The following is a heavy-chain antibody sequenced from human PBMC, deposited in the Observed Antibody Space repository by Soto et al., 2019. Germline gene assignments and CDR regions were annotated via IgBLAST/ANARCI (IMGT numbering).Heavy chain of an antibody. CDR1: GGTFSSYA. Sequence: SVKVSCKASGGTFSSYAISWVRQAPGQGLEWMGCIIPIFGTANYAQNFQGRVTITAGESKSTAYMEMSSLRSEDTDVYYCARKERTGPQGYYYYNGMDVGGQGTTVTVSS. V-gene: IGHV1-69*13. J-gene: IGHJ6*02. CDR3: ARKERTGPQGYYYYNGMDV. CDR2: IIPIFGTA. D-gene: IGHD1-1*01.